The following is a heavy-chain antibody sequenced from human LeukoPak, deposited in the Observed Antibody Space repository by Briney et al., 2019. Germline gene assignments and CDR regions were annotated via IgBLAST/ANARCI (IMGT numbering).Heavy chain of an antibody. Sequence: HPGRSLRLPCAASGLTAGDYYMDWVRQTPGKGLEWVGRSRNKGNSYSTDFAATVKGRFTISRDESKNSLFLQMNGLKIEDTAVYYCVRVQTGGAFDIWGQGTMVTVST. CDR1: GLTAGDYY. CDR3: VRVQTGGAFDI. D-gene: IGHD1-1*01. J-gene: IGHJ3*02. V-gene: IGHV3-72*01. CDR2: SRNKGNSYST.